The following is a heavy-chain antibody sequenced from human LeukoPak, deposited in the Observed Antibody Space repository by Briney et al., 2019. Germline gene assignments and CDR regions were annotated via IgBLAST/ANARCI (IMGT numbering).Heavy chain of an antibody. CDR2: VWYDGSKQ. V-gene: IGHV3-33*01. J-gene: IGHJ4*02. D-gene: IGHD4-11*01. Sequence: GGSLRLSCAASGFTFRSYGMHWVCQAPGKGLEWVALVWYDGSKQYYAESVKGRFTISRDNSKNTLSLQMNSLRDEDTAVYYCARDYINYAMDYWGQGTLVTVSS. CDR1: GFTFRSYG. CDR3: ARDYINYAMDY.